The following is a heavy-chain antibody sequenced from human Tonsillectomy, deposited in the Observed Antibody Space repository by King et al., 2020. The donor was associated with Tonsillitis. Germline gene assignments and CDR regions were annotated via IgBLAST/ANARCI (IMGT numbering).Heavy chain of an antibody. CDR2: ITPLFGTV. D-gene: IGHD2-21*01. Sequence: QLVQSGAEVKKPGSSVKVSCKASGGTFNSYTISWVRQAPGQGLEWMGGITPLFGTVNYAQKFRGRVTITADESTSIAYMELSSLRSEDTAVYYCARDPAAVVEGAYYYYGMDVWGQGTTVTVSS. CDR1: GGTFNSYT. J-gene: IGHJ6*02. CDR3: ARDPAAVVEGAYYYYGMDV. V-gene: IGHV1-69*01.